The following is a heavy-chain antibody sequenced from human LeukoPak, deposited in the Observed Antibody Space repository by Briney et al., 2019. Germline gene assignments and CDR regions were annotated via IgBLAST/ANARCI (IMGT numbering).Heavy chain of an antibody. CDR2: ISGTTIYT. J-gene: IGHJ4*02. V-gene: IGHV3-11*05. CDR3: ARDRGHYGSGSYYADF. D-gene: IGHD3-10*01. Sequence: PGGSLRLSCAADGFTFSDYYMSWIRQAPGKGLEWVSYISGTTIYTDYADSVKGRFTISRDNAENSLYLQMNSLRAEDTAVYYCARDRGHYGSGSYYADFLGQGTLVTVSS. CDR1: GFTFSDYY.